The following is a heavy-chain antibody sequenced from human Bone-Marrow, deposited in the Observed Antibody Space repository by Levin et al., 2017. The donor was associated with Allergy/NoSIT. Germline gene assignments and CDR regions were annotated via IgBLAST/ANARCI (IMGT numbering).Heavy chain of an antibody. Sequence: SCAVSGFIFDNYGMHWVRQAPGKGLDWVAVISFDGGKKLYADSVKGRFVVSRDNSKNMVYLQMSSLRAEDTAIYYCAKDRGGDSGSAYGGIDNWGQGTLVTVSS. CDR3: AKDRGGDSGSAYGGIDN. V-gene: IGHV3-30*18. J-gene: IGHJ4*02. D-gene: IGHD3-10*01. CDR1: GFIFDNYG. CDR2: ISFDGGKK.